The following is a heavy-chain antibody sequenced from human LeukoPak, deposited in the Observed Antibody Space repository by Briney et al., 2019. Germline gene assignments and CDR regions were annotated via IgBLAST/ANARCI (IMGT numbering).Heavy chain of an antibody. CDR2: FDPEDGET. V-gene: IGHV1-24*01. CDR3: ATITMVRGVILPFDY. Sequence: GASVKVSCKVSGYTLTELSMHWVRQAPGKGLEWMGGFDPEDGETIYAQKFQGRVTMTEDTSTDTAYMELSSLRSEDTAVYYCATITMVRGVILPFDYRGQGTLVTVSS. D-gene: IGHD3-10*01. CDR1: GYTLTELS. J-gene: IGHJ4*02.